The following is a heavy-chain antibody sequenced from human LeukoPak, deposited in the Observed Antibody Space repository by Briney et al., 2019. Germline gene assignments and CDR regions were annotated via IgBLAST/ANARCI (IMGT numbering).Heavy chain of an antibody. V-gene: IGHV3-23*01. J-gene: IGHJ3*01. CDR1: GLHFSAHG. D-gene: IGHD3/OR15-3a*01. CDR2: ISPSGDIT. Sequence: GGSLRLSCAASGLHFSAHGMNWIRQAPGKGLEWVSGISPSGDITYYADSVMGRFTISRDNRKSTVSLQMNSLRAEDTALYYCVRDLDWGAFDVWGQGRMVTVSS. CDR3: VRDLDWGAFDV.